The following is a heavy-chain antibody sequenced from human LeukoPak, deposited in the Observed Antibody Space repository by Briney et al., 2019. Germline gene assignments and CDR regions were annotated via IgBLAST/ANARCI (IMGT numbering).Heavy chain of an antibody. CDR3: ATPLYCSSTSCYTPLGDY. Sequence: GGSLRLSCAASGFTFSSYAMSWVRLAPGKGLEWVSAISGSGGSTYYADSVKGRFTISRDNSKNTLYLQMNSLRAEDTAVYYCATPLYCSSTSCYTPLGDYWGQGTLVTVSS. CDR2: ISGSGGST. V-gene: IGHV3-23*01. J-gene: IGHJ4*02. D-gene: IGHD2-2*02. CDR1: GFTFSSYA.